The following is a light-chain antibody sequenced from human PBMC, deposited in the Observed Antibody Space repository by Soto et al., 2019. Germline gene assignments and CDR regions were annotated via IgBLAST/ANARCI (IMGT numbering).Light chain of an antibody. CDR1: QSVSSSY. CDR2: GAC. J-gene: IGKJ2*01. V-gene: IGKV3D-7*01. Sequence: PGARATLSCRASQSVSSSYLTWCHQKPGQAPRLLIYGACTRATSIPARFSGSGSGTDFTLTISSLQPEDFAVYYCQQDYNVPVTFGQGTKLEIK. CDR3: QQDYNVPVT.